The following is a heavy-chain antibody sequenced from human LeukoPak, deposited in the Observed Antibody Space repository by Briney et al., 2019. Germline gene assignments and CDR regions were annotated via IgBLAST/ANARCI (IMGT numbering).Heavy chain of an antibody. CDR2: INSDGSST. CDR3: ASSLKLRTFDY. J-gene: IGHJ4*02. D-gene: IGHD1/OR15-1a*01. V-gene: IGHV3-74*01. CDR1: GFTFSSYW. Sequence: GGSLRLSCAASGFTFSSYWMHWFRQAPGKGLVWVARINSDGSSTNYADSVKGRFTISRDNAKNTLYLQMNSLRAEDTAVYYCASSLKLRTFDYWGQGTLVTVSS.